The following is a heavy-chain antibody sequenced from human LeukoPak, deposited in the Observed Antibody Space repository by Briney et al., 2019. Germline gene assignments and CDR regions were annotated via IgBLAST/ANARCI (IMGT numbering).Heavy chain of an antibody. CDR2: IKEDGSEK. D-gene: IGHD3-16*01. J-gene: IGHJ4*02. CDR1: GFTFSSYA. CDR3: ARTLRGGGALDY. V-gene: IGHV3-7*03. Sequence: GGSLRLSCAASGFTFSSYAMSWVRQVPGKGLEWVANIKEDGSEKYYVDSVKGRFTISRDNAKNSLFLQMNSLRAEDTAVYYCARTLRGGGALDYWGQGTLVTVSS.